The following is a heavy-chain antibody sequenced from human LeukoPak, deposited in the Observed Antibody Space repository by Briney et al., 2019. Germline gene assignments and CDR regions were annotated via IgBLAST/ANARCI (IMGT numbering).Heavy chain of an antibody. Sequence: ASVKLSCKGSGYSFRSYGINWVRQAPGQGLEWMGWSSGYNGNTNYAQMVQGRVTMTTDTSTSTACMELRSLRSDDTAMYYCARDVGDIVTIPAAITVPWGQGTLVTVSS. J-gene: IGHJ5*02. V-gene: IGHV1-18*01. CDR3: ARDVGDIVTIPAAITVP. D-gene: IGHD2-2*01. CDR1: GYSFRSYG. CDR2: SSGYNGNT.